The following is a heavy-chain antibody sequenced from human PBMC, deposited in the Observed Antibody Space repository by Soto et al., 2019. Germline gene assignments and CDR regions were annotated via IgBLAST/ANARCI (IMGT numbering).Heavy chain of an antibody. V-gene: IGHV3-30*03. CDR1: GFTFSSYS. CDR3: TRGPTHGAFDI. Sequence: PGGSLRLSCAASGFTFSSYSINWVRQAPGKGLEWLAHISIDGSRKYYADSVKGRFTVSRENSKNTLYLQINSLGPEEAAMYYCTRGPTHGAFDIWGQGTMVTVSS. CDR2: ISIDGSRK. J-gene: IGHJ3*02.